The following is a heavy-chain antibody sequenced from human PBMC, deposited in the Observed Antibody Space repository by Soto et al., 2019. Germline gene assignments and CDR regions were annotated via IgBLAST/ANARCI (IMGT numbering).Heavy chain of an antibody. D-gene: IGHD1-1*01. V-gene: IGHV3-53*01. CDR2: MLSGGRT. CDR1: GFNVSHNY. J-gene: IGHJ6*02. CDR3: ARDPGHGLDV. Sequence: EVQLVESGGGLIQPGGSLRISCAASGFNVSHNYMSWVRQTPGKGLEWVAIMLSGGRTYYADSVKGRFTISRDNSKNTLYFQMHSLRAEDTAVYYCARDPGHGLDVWGQGTTVIVSS.